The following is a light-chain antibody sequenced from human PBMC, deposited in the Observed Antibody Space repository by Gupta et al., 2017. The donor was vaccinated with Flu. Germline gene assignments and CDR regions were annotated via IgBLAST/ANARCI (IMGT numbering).Light chain of an antibody. CDR1: QRLVHSDGNTY. CDR2: KGS. J-gene: IGKJ1*01. V-gene: IGKV2-30*02. CDR3: RHEVPWPRT. Sequence: DVVMTQSPLSLPVTLGQPASISCRASQRLVHSDGNTYLHWFQQRPGQSPRRLIYKGSNRDFGVPDRFSGSGSGTEFTLNISRGEAEDVGIYYCRHEVPWPRTFGQGTKVEIK.